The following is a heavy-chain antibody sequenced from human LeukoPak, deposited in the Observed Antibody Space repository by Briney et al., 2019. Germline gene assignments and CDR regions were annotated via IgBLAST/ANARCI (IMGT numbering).Heavy chain of an antibody. D-gene: IGHD5-24*01. J-gene: IGHJ4*02. CDR3: AREIEMASNNLDY. Sequence: GGSLRLSCVASGFIFSSHWMHWVRQTPGKGLVWVSRVTSDGSSTSYADSVKGRFTISRDNAKNTLFLQMNSLRAEDTAVYYCAREIEMASNNLDYWGQGTLVTVSS. CDR2: VTSDGSST. CDR1: GFIFSSHW. V-gene: IGHV3-74*01.